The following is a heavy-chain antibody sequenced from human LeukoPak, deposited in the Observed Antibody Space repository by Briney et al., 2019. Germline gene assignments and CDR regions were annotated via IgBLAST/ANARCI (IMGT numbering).Heavy chain of an antibody. CDR1: GFTFSSYS. J-gene: IGHJ4*02. Sequence: PGGSLRLSCAASGFTFSSYSMNWVRQAPGKGLEWVSSISSSSSYIYYADSVKGRFTISRDNAKNSLYLQMNSLRAEDTAVYYCARDPPDYYGSGPDFDYWGQGTLVTVSS. V-gene: IGHV3-21*01. CDR3: ARDPPDYYGSGPDFDY. D-gene: IGHD3-10*01. CDR2: ISSSSSYI.